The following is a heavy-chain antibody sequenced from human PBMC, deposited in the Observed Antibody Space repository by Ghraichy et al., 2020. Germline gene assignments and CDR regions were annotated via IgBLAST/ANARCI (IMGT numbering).Heavy chain of an antibody. Sequence: QTLSLTCTVSGGSISPYYWSWIRQPPGKGLEWIGYISYGGHTDYNPSLKSRVTTSIDTSKNQFSLKLTSVTAADTSVYYCTRDRRDGYNYVELWGQGTLVTVSS. D-gene: IGHD5-24*01. CDR2: ISYGGHT. J-gene: IGHJ4*02. CDR3: TRDRRDGYNYVEL. V-gene: IGHV4-59*01. CDR1: GGSISPYY.